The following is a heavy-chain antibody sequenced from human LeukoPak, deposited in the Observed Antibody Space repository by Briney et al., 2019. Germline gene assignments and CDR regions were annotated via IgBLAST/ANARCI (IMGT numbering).Heavy chain of an antibody. CDR1: GFTFSNYW. J-gene: IGHJ4*02. D-gene: IGHD1-26*01. CDR3: ARVGATNFDY. V-gene: IGHV3-7*01. CDR2: IKQDGSEK. Sequence: GGSLRLSCAASGFTFSNYWMSWVRQAPGKGLEWVANIKQDGSEKYYMDSVKGRFTISRDNAKNSLYLQMNSLRAEDTAVYYCARVGATNFDYWGQGTLVTVSS.